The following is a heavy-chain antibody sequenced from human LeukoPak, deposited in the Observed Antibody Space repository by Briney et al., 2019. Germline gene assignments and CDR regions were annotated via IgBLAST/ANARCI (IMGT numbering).Heavy chain of an antibody. CDR3: ARWEYSSSLDY. D-gene: IGHD6-6*01. CDR1: GGSFSGYY. Sequence: SETLSLTCAVYGGSFSGYYWSWIRQPPGKGLEWIGYIYYSGSTNYNPSLKSRVTISVDTSKNQFSLKLSSVTAADTAVYYCARWEYSSSLDYWGQGTLVTVSS. CDR2: IYYSGST. V-gene: IGHV4-59*08. J-gene: IGHJ4*02.